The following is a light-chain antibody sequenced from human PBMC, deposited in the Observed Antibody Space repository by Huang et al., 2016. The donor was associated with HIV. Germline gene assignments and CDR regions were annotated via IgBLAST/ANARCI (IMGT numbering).Light chain of an antibody. Sequence: DIQMTQSPSSLPASVGDRVTISCRASQDISDSLAWYQQKSGKAPNLLLSAASRLETGVPSRFSGSGSGADYTLTISSLQPEDFATYYCQHYYTTPRTFGPGTKVDIK. V-gene: IGKV1-NL1*01. CDR1: QDISDS. CDR3: QHYYTTPRT. CDR2: AAS. J-gene: IGKJ3*01.